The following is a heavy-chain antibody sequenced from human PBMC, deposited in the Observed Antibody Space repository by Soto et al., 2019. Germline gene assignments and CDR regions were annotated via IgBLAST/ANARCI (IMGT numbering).Heavy chain of an antibody. Sequence: PETLSLTCTVSGGSMSSYYWSWIRQLPGKGLEWIGYIYYSGSTNYNPSLKSRVTRSVDTSKNQFSLKLSSVTAADTAVYYCARHPLRTCSSGPYDAFDIWGQGTMVTVSS. CDR2: IYYSGST. CDR1: GGSMSSYY. CDR3: ARHPLRTCSSGPYDAFDI. J-gene: IGHJ3*02. D-gene: IGHD6-19*01. V-gene: IGHV4-59*01.